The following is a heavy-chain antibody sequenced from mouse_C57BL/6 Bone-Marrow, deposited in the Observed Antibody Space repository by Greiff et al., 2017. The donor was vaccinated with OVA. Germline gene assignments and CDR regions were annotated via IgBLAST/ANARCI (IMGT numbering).Heavy chain of an antibody. V-gene: IGHV5-4*03. CDR3: AIAPSSGYCYAMDY. D-gene: IGHD3-2*02. Sequence: EVKLVESGGGLVKPGGSLKLSCAASGFTFSSYAMSWVRQTPDKRLEWVATISDGGSYTYYPDNVKGRFTISRDNAKNNLYLQMSHLKSDDTAMSYFAIAPSSGYCYAMDYWGQGPSVTVSS. CDR2: ISDGGSYT. CDR1: GFTFSSYA. J-gene: IGHJ4*01.